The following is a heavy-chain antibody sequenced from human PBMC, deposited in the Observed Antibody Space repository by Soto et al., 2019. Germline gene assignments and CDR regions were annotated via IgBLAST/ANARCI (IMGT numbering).Heavy chain of an antibody. Sequence: ASVKVSCKASGYTFTSYYMHWVRQAPGQGLEWMGIINPSGGSTSYAQKFQGRVTMTRDTSMSTVYMELSSLRSEDTAVYYCAREQYSSSSSNPNYFDYWGQGTLVTVSS. V-gene: IGHV1-46*01. J-gene: IGHJ4*02. CDR3: AREQYSSSSSNPNYFDY. CDR1: GYTFTSYY. CDR2: INPSGGST. D-gene: IGHD6-6*01.